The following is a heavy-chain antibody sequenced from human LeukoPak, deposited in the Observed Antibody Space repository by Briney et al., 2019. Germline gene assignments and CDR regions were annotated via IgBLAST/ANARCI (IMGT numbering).Heavy chain of an antibody. V-gene: IGHV1-18*01. Sequence: ASVKVSCKASGYTFTSYGIRWVRQAPGQGLEWMGWISAYNGHTNYAQNLQGRVTMTTDASTSTAYMELRSLRSDDTAVYYCATDYGSGSYSNYWGQGTLVTVSS. J-gene: IGHJ4*02. D-gene: IGHD3-10*01. CDR1: GYTFTSYG. CDR2: ISAYNGHT. CDR3: ATDYGSGSYSNY.